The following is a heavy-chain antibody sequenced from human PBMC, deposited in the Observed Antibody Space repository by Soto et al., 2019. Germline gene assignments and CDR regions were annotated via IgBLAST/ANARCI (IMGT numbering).Heavy chain of an antibody. V-gene: IGHV3-23*01. CDR1: GFTFSSYA. D-gene: IGHD2-2*01. J-gene: IGHJ6*03. CDR3: AKFPVPAAMEGGWSGYYYYMDV. CDR2: ISGSGGST. Sequence: EVQLLESGGGLVQPGGSLRLSCAASGFTFSSYAMSWVRQAPGKGLEWVSAISGSGGSTYYADSVKGRFTISRDNSKNTLYLQMNSLRAEDTAVYYCAKFPVPAAMEGGWSGYYYYMDVWGKGTTVTVSS.